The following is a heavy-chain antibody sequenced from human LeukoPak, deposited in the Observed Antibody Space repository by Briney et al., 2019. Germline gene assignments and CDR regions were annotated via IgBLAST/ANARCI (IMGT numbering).Heavy chain of an antibody. CDR3: AKVRIFVGSGSWDY. J-gene: IGHJ4*02. CDR2: IKQDGSEK. CDR1: GFTFSSYW. V-gene: IGHV3-7*03. D-gene: IGHD3-10*01. Sequence: GGSLRLSCAASGFTFSSYWMSWVRQAPGKGLEWVANIKQDGSEKYYVDSVKGRFTISRDNAKNSLYLQMNSLRAEDTALYYCAKVRIFVGSGSWDYWGQGTLVTVSS.